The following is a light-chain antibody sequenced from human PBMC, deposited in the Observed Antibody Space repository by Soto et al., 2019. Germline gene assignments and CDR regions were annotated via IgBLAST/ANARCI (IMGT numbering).Light chain of an antibody. CDR1: QSISSY. V-gene: IGKV1-39*01. CDR2: AAS. J-gene: IGKJ2*01. Sequence: DIQMTQSPSSLSASVGDRVTITCRASQSISSYLNWYKQKPGKAPKLLIYAASSMQSGVPSRFSGSGSGTVFSLTISSLQPDHFATYYCKQYNTYSLYTFGQGTKVDIK. CDR3: KQYNTYSLYT.